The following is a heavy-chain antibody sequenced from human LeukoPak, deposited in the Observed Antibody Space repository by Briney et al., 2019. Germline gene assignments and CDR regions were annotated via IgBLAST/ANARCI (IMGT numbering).Heavy chain of an antibody. CDR2: ISSSSSYI. D-gene: IGHD3-9*01. V-gene: IGHV3-21*01. Sequence: GGSLRLSCAASGFTFSSYSMNWVRQAPGKGLEWVSSISSSSSYIYYADSVKGRFTISRDNAKNSLYLQMNSLRAEDTAVYYFARYLPGYNAFDLWGQATMVTVSS. CDR3: ARYLPGYNAFDL. J-gene: IGHJ3*01. CDR1: GFTFSSYS.